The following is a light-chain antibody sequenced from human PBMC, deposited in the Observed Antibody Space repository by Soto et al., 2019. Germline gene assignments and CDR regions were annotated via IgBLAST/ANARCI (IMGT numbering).Light chain of an antibody. Sequence: IQLTQSPTSLSASVGDRVTITCRASQGLSSYLAWYQQKPGKAPKLLIYAASTLQSGVPSRFSGSGSETDFTLTIGSLQPEDFATYYCQQVNNYPLIFGGGTKVDIX. J-gene: IGKJ4*01. CDR3: QQVNNYPLI. CDR1: QGLSSY. CDR2: AAS. V-gene: IGKV1-9*01.